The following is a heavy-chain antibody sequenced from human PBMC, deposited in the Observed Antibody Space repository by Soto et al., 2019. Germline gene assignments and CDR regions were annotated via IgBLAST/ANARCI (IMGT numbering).Heavy chain of an antibody. Sequence: GGSLSLSRLSSGFTCTSDSVNWVRHAPGKGLEWFSYISSGSKTIFYADSVKCRFTVSRDNAKNSQFLQMNSLRDDDTAVYYCARADILGARSFDYWGRGTLVTVSS. CDR1: GFTCTSDS. J-gene: IGHJ4*02. CDR2: ISSGSKTI. CDR3: ARADILGARSFDY. D-gene: IGHD1-26*01. V-gene: IGHV3-48*02.